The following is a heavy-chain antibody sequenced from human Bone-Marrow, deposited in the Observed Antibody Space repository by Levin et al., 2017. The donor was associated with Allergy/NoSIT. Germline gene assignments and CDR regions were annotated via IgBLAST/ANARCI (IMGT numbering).Heavy chain of an antibody. V-gene: IGHV3-48*03. D-gene: IGHD3-9*01. Sequence: SGESLKISCAASGFTFSSYEMNWVRQAPGKGLEWVSYISSSGSTIYYADSVKGRFTISRDNAKNSLYLQMNSLRAEDTAVYYCARDGRTDGAHAHGGQLRYFDWLRWLYYYYGMDVWGQGTTVTVSS. J-gene: IGHJ6*02. CDR1: GFTFSSYE. CDR3: ARDGRTDGAHAHGGQLRYFDWLRWLYYYYGMDV. CDR2: ISSSGSTI.